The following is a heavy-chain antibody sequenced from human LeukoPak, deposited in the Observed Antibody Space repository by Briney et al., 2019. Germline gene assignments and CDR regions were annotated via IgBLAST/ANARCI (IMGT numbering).Heavy chain of an antibody. CDR2: ISSSSSYI. J-gene: IGHJ5*01. CDR3: TRDPNGDYVGAFDS. CDR1: GFTFSSYS. D-gene: IGHD4-17*01. Sequence: GGSLRLSCAASGFTFSSYSMNWVRQAPGKGLEWVSSISSSSSYIYYADSVKGRFTISRDNSKNTLYLQMNSLRADDTAVYYCTRDPNGDYVGAFDSWGQATLVTVSS. V-gene: IGHV3-21*04.